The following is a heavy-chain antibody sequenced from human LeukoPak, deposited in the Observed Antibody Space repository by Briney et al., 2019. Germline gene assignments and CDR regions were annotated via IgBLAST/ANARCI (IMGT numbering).Heavy chain of an antibody. V-gene: IGHV3-64D*08. D-gene: IGHD5-24*01. J-gene: IGHJ4*02. CDR1: GFTFSRHA. CDR3: LKGGWATIGPPKD. CDR2: VYVDGGLT. Sequence: PGGSLRLSCSAAGFTFSRHAMHWVRQAPGKGLEYVSTVYVDGGLTYYAEPVKGRFTISRDNSKNTLYLQMNNLRYEDTAVYHCLKGGWATIGPPKDWGQGTLVTVSS.